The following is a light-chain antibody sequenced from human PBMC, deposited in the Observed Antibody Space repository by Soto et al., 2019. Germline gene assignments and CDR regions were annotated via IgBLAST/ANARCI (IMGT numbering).Light chain of an antibody. CDR1: QSVSSY. CDR2: DAS. J-gene: IGKJ1*01. CDR3: QQRSNWLWT. Sequence: EIVLTQSPATLSLSPGERATLSCRASQSVSSYLAWYQQKPGQAPRLLIYDASNRATGIPARFSGSGSGTDFTLTISSLEHEAFAVYYCQQRSNWLWTFGQGTKVEIK. V-gene: IGKV3-11*01.